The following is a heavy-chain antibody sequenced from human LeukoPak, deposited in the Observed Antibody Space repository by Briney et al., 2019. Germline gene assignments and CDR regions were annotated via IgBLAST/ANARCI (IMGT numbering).Heavy chain of an antibody. CDR1: GLTLSNYW. Sequence: GGSLSLFCAASGLTLSNYWMHWVRQAPGKGLEWVSVISGRGDSTYYADSVEGRFTISRDNSKSTVYLQMNSLRAEDTAVYYCARETGDFDSWGQGTLVIVSS. CDR2: ISGRGDST. V-gene: IGHV3-23*01. D-gene: IGHD7-27*01. J-gene: IGHJ4*02. CDR3: ARETGDFDS.